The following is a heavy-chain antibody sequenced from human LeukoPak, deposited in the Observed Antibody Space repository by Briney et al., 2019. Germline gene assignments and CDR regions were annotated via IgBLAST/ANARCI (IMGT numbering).Heavy chain of an antibody. Sequence: SETLSLTCAVSGASISGSGYYWGWIRQPPGKGLEWIGNIYYSGTTHYSPSLESRVTISVDTSKNQFSLKLASVTAADTAIYYCAKGAGGFSYYNWFDPWGQGTLVTVSS. D-gene: IGHD5-18*01. J-gene: IGHJ5*02. CDR2: IYYSGTT. CDR1: GASISGSGYY. V-gene: IGHV4-39*07. CDR3: AKGAGGFSYYNWFDP.